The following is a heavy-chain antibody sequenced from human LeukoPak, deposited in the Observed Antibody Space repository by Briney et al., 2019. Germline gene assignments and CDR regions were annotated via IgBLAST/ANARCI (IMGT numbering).Heavy chain of an antibody. Sequence: GGSLRLPCAASGFTFSSSWMHWVRQASGKGLVWVSRINPDGSTTTYADSVKGRFTISRDNAKNTVYLQMNSLRAEDTAVYYCARSILGTSDYWGQGTLVTVSS. CDR1: GFTFSSSW. CDR3: ARSILGTSDY. D-gene: IGHD1-14*01. CDR2: INPDGSTT. J-gene: IGHJ4*02. V-gene: IGHV3-74*01.